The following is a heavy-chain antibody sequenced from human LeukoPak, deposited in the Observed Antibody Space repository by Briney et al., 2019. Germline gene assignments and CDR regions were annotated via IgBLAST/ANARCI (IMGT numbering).Heavy chain of an antibody. J-gene: IGHJ6*03. Sequence: SETLSLTCTVSGGSISSYYWSWIRQPPGKGLEWIGYIYTSGSTNYNPSLKSRVTISVDTSKNQFSLKLSSVTAADAAVYYCARRGMTTVTTGSYYYYYMDVWGKGTTVTVSS. CDR1: GGSISSYY. CDR2: IYTSGST. CDR3: ARRGMTTVTTGSYYYYYMDV. V-gene: IGHV4-4*09. D-gene: IGHD4-11*01.